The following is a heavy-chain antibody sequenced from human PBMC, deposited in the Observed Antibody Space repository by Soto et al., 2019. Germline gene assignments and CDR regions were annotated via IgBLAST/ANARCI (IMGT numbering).Heavy chain of an antibody. J-gene: IGHJ4*02. CDR2: ISYDGSNK. CDR1: GFTFSSYA. D-gene: IGHD2-8*01. V-gene: IGHV3-30-3*01. Sequence: GGSLRLSCAASGFTFSSYAMHWVRQASGKGLEWVAVISYDGSNKYYADSVKGRFTISRDNSKNTLYLQMNSLRAEDTAVYYCARGNDRPFDYWGQGTLVTVSS. CDR3: ARGNDRPFDY.